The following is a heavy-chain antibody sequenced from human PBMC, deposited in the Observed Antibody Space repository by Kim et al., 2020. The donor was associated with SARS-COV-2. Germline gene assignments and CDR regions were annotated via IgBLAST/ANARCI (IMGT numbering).Heavy chain of an antibody. J-gene: IGHJ3*02. V-gene: IGHV3-48*02. D-gene: IGHD4-17*01. CDR3: ARATVTTLGAFDI. Sequence: GGSLRLSCAASGFTFSSYSMHWVRQAPGKGLEWVSYISSSSSTIYYADSVKGRFTISRDNAKNSLYLQMNSLRDEDTAVYYCARATVTTLGAFDIWGQGTMVTVSS. CDR2: ISSSSSTI. CDR1: GFTFSSYS.